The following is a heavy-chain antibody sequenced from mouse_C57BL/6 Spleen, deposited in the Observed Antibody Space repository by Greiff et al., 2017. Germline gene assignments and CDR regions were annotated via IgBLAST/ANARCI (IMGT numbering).Heavy chain of an antibody. Sequence: QVQLQQPGAELVKPGASVKLSCKASGYTFTSYWMHWVKQRPGQGLEWIGMIHPNSGSTNYNEKFKSKATLTVDKASSTAYMQLSSLTSEDSAVYYSTVVEGAWFAYWGQGTLVTVSA. D-gene: IGHD1-1*01. J-gene: IGHJ3*01. CDR2: IHPNSGST. CDR3: TVVEGAWFAY. CDR1: GYTFTSYW. V-gene: IGHV1-64*01.